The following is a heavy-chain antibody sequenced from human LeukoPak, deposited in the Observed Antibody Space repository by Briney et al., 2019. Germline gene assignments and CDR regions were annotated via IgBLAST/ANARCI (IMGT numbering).Heavy chain of an antibody. CDR2: ISDDGSRQ. CDR3: ARTRHGYWGY. D-gene: IGHD5-18*01. V-gene: IGHV3-30-3*01. J-gene: IGHJ4*02. Sequence: GGSLRLSCAATGFTFSNYAIHWGRQDPGKGLEWVAFISDDGSRQHYADSVKGRFTISRGNAKNSLYLHMSSLRAEDTAVYYCARTRHGYWGYWGQGTLVTVSS. CDR1: GFTFSNYA.